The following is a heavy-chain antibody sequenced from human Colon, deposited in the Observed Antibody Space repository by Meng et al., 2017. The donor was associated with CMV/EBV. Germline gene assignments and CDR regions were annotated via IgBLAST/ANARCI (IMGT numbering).Heavy chain of an antibody. J-gene: IGHJ4*02. Sequence: GESLKISCVASGFTLSSYDMHWVRQAPGKGLEWISHISTQSLTTVYADSVKGRFNISRDNARNSLYLQMNSLRAEDTAVYYCARSRQDDYWGQGTLVTVSS. V-gene: IGHV3-48*04. CDR2: ISTQSLTT. CDR1: GFTLSSYD. CDR3: ARSRQDDY.